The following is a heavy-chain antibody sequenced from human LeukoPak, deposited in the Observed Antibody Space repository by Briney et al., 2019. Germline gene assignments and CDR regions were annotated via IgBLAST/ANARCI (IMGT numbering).Heavy chain of an antibody. CDR2: IGTAGDT. CDR1: GFTFSTYD. Sequence: GGSLRLSCAAYGFTFSTYDMHWVRQATGKGLEWVSAIGTAGDTYYPGSVKGRFTISRENAKNSLYLQMNSLRAEDTAVYYCARVNYYDSSGYYYFDYWGQGTLVTVSS. V-gene: IGHV3-13*01. CDR3: ARVNYYDSSGYYYFDY. J-gene: IGHJ4*02. D-gene: IGHD3-22*01.